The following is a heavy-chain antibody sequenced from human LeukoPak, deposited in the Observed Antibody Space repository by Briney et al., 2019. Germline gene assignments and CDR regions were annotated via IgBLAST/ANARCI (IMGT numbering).Heavy chain of an antibody. D-gene: IGHD3-3*01. J-gene: IGHJ3*02. V-gene: IGHV4-39*01. CDR1: GGSISSSSYY. Sequence: PSETLSLTCSVSGGSISSSSYYWGWIRQPPGKGLEWIGNIYYSGRAYYNPSLKSRVTISVDTSRDQSSLRLSSVTAADTAIYYCARLVVRFLQWSSDDGFDIWGQGTMVTVSS. CDR2: IYYSGRA. CDR3: ARLVVRFLQWSSDDGFDI.